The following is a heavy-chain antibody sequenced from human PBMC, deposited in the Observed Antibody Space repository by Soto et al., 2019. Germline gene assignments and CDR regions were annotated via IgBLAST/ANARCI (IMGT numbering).Heavy chain of an antibody. Sequence: GGSLRLSCVASGFTFSRHGLSWVRQAPGKGLEWVSTINPSGDSTFYADSVKGRFTISRDNSKNTVYRQMNSLSFGGTAVYLCAKVDASTAGSFDYWGQGALVTVSS. J-gene: IGHJ4*02. D-gene: IGHD6-13*01. V-gene: IGHV3-23*01. CDR1: GFTFSRHG. CDR3: AKVDASTAGSFDY. CDR2: INPSGDST.